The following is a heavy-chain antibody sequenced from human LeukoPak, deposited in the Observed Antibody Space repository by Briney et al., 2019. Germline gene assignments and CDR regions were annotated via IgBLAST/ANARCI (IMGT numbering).Heavy chain of an antibody. Sequence: SETLSLTCAVYGGSFSGYYWSWIRQPPGKGLEWIGEINHSGSTNYNPSLKSRVTISVDTSKNQFSLKLSSVTAADTAVYYCASREIVVLYYFDYWGQGTLVTVSS. J-gene: IGHJ4*02. V-gene: IGHV4-34*01. CDR1: GGSFSGYY. D-gene: IGHD3-22*01. CDR3: ASREIVVLYYFDY. CDR2: INHSGST.